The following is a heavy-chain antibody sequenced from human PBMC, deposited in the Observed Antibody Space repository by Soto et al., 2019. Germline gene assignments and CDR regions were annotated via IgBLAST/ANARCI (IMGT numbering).Heavy chain of an antibody. CDR1: GFTFNKYA. D-gene: IGHD6-6*01. J-gene: IGHJ4*02. V-gene: IGHV3-30*03. CDR2: ISFDGSKK. CDR3: ASVSARPDY. Sequence: QVQLVESGGRVVQPGRSLRLSCAASGFTFNKYAMHWVRQAPGMGLEWVALISFDGSKKLYVDSVKGRFNISRDQSENTLFLDMNRLRTEDTAIYYCASVSARPDYWGRGTLVTVSS.